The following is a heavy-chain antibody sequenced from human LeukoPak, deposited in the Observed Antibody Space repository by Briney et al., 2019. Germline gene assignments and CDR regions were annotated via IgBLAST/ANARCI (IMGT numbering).Heavy chain of an antibody. D-gene: IGHD1-14*01. J-gene: IGHJ3*02. V-gene: IGHV4-39*07. CDR1: GGSISTSSYH. CDR3: ARSGPHAGRPDAFDI. Sequence: TSETPSLTCTVPGGSISTSSYHWGWFRQPPGKALECIGTIYYSGKTYYNPALNSRVTISIHTSKNEFSLKLSSVTAADRAVYYCARSGPHAGRPDAFDIWGQGTMATVSS. CDR2: IYYSGKT.